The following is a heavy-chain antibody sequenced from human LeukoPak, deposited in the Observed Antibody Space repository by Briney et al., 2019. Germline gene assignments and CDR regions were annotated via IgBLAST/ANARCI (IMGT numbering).Heavy chain of an antibody. CDR1: GHTFTGYY. J-gene: IGHJ4*02. V-gene: IGHV1-2*02. Sequence: GASVKVTCKASGHTFTGYYMHWVRQAPGQGLEWMGWINPNSGGTNYAQKFQGRVTMTRDTSISTAYMELSRLRSDDTAVYYCAKDSNYYDSSGYPDRFDYWGQGTLVTVSS. D-gene: IGHD3-22*01. CDR2: INPNSGGT. CDR3: AKDSNYYDSSGYPDRFDY.